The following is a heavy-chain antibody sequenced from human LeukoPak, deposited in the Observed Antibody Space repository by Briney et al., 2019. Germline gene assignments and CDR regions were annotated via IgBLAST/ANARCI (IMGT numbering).Heavy chain of an antibody. J-gene: IGHJ6*02. D-gene: IGHD5-18*01. CDR2: INSDGSST. CDR1: GFTFSGYW. Sequence: PGGSLRLSCAASGFTFSGYWMHWVRQAPGKGLVWVSRINSDGSSTSYADSVKGRFTISRDNAKNTLYVQMNSLRAEDTAVYYCALRRGYSYGLDVWGQGTTVTVSS. CDR3: ALRRGYSYGLDV. V-gene: IGHV3-74*01.